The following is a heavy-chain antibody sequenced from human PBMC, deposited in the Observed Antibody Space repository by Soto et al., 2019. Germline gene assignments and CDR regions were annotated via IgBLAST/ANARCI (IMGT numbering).Heavy chain of an antibody. Sequence: QVHLVQSGAEVKKRGASVKVSCKASGYTFTSYAIHWVREAPGQRLEWMGWINAGNGNTKYSQKFQGRVTITRDTSASTAYMELSSLGSEDTAVYYCARGPGGPDGPGDYWGQGTLVTVSS. CDR1: GYTFTSYA. CDR3: ARGPGGPDGPGDY. J-gene: IGHJ4*02. CDR2: INAGNGNT. D-gene: IGHD2-15*01. V-gene: IGHV1-3*01.